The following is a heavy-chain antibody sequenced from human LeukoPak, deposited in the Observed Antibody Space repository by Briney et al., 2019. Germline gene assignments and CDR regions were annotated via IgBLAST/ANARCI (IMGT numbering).Heavy chain of an antibody. CDR2: IYYSGST. D-gene: IGHD2-21*02. CDR3: ARSFVERGIVVVTAGFDP. V-gene: IGHV4-39*01. J-gene: IGHJ5*02. Sequence: PSETLSLTCTVSGGSISSSSYYWGWIRQPPGTGLEWIGSIYYSGSTYYNPSLKSRVTISVDTSKNQFSLKLSSVTAADTAVYYCARSFVERGIVVVTAGFDPWGQGTLVTVSS. CDR1: GGSISSSSYY.